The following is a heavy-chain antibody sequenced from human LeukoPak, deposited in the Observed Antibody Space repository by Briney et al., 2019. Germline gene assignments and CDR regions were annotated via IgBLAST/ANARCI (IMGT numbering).Heavy chain of an antibody. D-gene: IGHD3-10*01. J-gene: IGHJ5*02. CDR2: INPDNGGT. CDR3: AAGGYYSFLVS. Sequence: ASVKVSCKASGYTFTGYYMHWVRQAPGQGLEWMGWINPDNGGTNFAQKFQGRVTMTRDTSIRTVYMELSRLRSDDTAIYYCAAGGYYSFLVSWGQGTLVTVSS. CDR1: GYTFTGYY. V-gene: IGHV1-2*02.